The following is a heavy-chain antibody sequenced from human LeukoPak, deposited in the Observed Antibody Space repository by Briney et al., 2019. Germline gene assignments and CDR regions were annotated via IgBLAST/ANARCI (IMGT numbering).Heavy chain of an antibody. CDR3: ARVIVVATMGYVDY. V-gene: IGHV1-18*01. CDR1: GYTFTSYG. CDR2: ISAYNGNT. Sequence: ASVKVSCKASGYTFTSYGISWVRQAPGQGLEWMGWISAYNGNTNSAQKFQDRVTMTTDTSTSIAYMELRSLRSDDTAVYYCARVIVVATMGYVDYWGQGTLVTVSS. D-gene: IGHD6-19*01. J-gene: IGHJ4*02.